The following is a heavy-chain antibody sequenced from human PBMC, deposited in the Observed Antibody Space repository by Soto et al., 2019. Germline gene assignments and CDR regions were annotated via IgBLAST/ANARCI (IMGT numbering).Heavy chain of an antibody. J-gene: IGHJ4*02. V-gene: IGHV4-59*01. CDR1: GGSISSYY. CDR2: IYYSWST. Sequence: SETLSLTCTVSGGSISSYYWSWIRQPPGKGLEWIGYIYYSWSTNYNPSLKSRVTISVDTSKNQFSLKLSSVTAADTAVYYCASLTSRGRFLEWLSYDYWGQGTLVTVSS. CDR3: ASLTSRGRFLEWLSYDY. D-gene: IGHD3-3*01.